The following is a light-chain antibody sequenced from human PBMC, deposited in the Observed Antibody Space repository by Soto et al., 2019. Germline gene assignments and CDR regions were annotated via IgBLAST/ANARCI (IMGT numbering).Light chain of an antibody. V-gene: IGKV1-9*01. CDR2: AAA. J-gene: IGKJ4*01. CDR1: QDIRSH. Sequence: IQLTQSPSSLSASVGDSVTITCPASQDIRSHLAWYQQKPGKAPKVLSYAAATLESGIPSRFSGGGYGTDFNLTIRSLPAEDFGTYYCQQVKSFLPLDFGGGTKVDIK. CDR3: QQVKSFLPLD.